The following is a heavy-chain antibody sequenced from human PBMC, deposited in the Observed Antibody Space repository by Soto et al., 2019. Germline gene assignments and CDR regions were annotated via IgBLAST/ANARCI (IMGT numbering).Heavy chain of an antibody. CDR2: IYYSGST. D-gene: IGHD3-22*01. CDR3: ATETYYYDSSGYYSY. J-gene: IGHJ4*02. CDR1: GGSISSGGYY. V-gene: IGHV4-31*03. Sequence: QVQLQESGPGLVKPSQTLSLTCTVSGGSISSGGYYWSWIRQHPGKGLEWIGYIYYSGSTYYNPSLQSRVTISVDTSKKQFSLKLSSVTAADTAVYYCATETYYYDSSGYYSYWGQGTLVTVSS.